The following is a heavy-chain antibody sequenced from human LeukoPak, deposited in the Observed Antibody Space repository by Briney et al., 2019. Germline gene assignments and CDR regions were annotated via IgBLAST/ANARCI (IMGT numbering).Heavy chain of an antibody. CDR1: GGSISSYY. D-gene: IGHD5/OR15-5a*01. CDR2: IYYSGST. Sequence: SETLSLTCTVSGGSISSYYWSWIRQPPGKGLEWIGYIYYSGSTNYNPPLKSRVTISVDTSKNQFSLKLSSVTAADTAVYYCASVYGLFDYWGQGTLVTVSS. V-gene: IGHV4-59*01. J-gene: IGHJ4*02. CDR3: ASVYGLFDY.